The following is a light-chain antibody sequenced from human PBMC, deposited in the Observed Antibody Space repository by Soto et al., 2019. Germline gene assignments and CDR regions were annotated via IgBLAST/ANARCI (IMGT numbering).Light chain of an antibody. J-gene: IGKJ1*01. V-gene: IGKV3D-7*01. Sequence: EVVLTQSPDTLSLSPGERAALSWGASQSVTGNYLAWYQQKPGQAPRLLLYDASNRATGIPARFSGSGSGTEFTLAISSLQSEDFTVYSCLQYHNLWAFGQGTKVDI. CDR2: DAS. CDR3: LQYHNLWA. CDR1: QSVTGNY.